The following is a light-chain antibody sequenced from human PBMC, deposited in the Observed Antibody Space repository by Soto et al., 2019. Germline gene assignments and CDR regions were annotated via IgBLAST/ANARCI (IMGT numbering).Light chain of an antibody. CDR3: QSYDSSLSGYV. Sequence: QSVLTQPPSVSGAPGQRVTISCTGSSSNIGAGYDVSWYQQLPGTAPKFLIYGNTDRPSGVPDRFSGSKSGTAASLAITGFQAEDEADYYCQSYDSSLSGYVFGTGTKLTVL. CDR2: GNT. V-gene: IGLV1-40*01. CDR1: SSNIGAGYD. J-gene: IGLJ1*01.